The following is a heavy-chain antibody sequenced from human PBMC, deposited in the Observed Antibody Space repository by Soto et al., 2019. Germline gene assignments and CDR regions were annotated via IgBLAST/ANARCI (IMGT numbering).Heavy chain of an antibody. D-gene: IGHD3-22*01. Sequence: SVKVSCKASGCTFSSYTISWVRQAPGQGLEWMGRIIPILGIANYAQKFQGRVTITADKSTSTAYMELSSLRSEDTAVYYCARGEGYYYDSSGSPIDYWGQGTLVTVSS. CDR2: IIPILGIA. V-gene: IGHV1-69*02. CDR1: GCTFSSYT. CDR3: ARGEGYYYDSSGSPIDY. J-gene: IGHJ4*02.